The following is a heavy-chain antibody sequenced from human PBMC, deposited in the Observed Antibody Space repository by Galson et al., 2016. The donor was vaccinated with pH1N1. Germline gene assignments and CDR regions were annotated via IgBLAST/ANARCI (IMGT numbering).Heavy chain of an antibody. V-gene: IGHV1-2*06. CDR2: INPNSGGT. D-gene: IGHD5-24*01. CDR3: AKMYGDGYKPDWYFDL. Sequence: SVKVSCKASGYTFIGYYIHWVRQAPGQGLEWMGLINPNSGGTNYAQKFQGRVTMTRDTSINTAYMELSRLRSDDTAVYYCAKMYGDGYKPDWYFDLWGRGTLVTVSS. J-gene: IGHJ2*01. CDR1: GYTFIGYY.